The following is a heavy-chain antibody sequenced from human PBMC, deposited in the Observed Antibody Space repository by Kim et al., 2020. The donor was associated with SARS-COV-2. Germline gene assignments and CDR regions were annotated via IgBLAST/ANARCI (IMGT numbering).Heavy chain of an antibody. CDR2: ISGGSGS. D-gene: IGHD3-16*01. J-gene: IGHJ4*02. CDR1: GFNSAIYA. Sequence: GGSLRLSCVASGFNSAIYAMTWVRRVPGKGLEWVSTISGGSGSYYADSVKGRFTISRDSSQNTLYLQMNSLRAEDTAVYYCARGGTSVGRYLDFWGQGTL. V-gene: IGHV3-23*01. CDR3: ARGGTSVGRYLDF.